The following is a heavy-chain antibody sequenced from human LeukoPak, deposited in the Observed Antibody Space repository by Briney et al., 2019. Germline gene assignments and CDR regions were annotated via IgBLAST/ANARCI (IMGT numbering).Heavy chain of an antibody. CDR3: ARVVDYGWFDP. CDR2: ISGSGDTT. V-gene: IGHV3-23*01. D-gene: IGHD3-16*01. J-gene: IGHJ5*02. CDR1: GFTFSSHA. Sequence: GGSLRLSCAASGFTFSSHAMNWFRQAPGKGLEWVSAISGSGDTTYYADSAKGRFTISRDNAKNSLYLQMNSVRDEDTAVYYCARVVDYGWFDPWGQGTLVAVSS.